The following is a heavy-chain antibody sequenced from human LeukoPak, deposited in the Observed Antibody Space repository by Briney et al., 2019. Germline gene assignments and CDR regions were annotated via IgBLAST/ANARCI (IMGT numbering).Heavy chain of an antibody. CDR2: ISLSGVNT. D-gene: IGHD1-26*01. J-gene: IGHJ4*02. CDR1: GFTFSSSA. Sequence: GGSLRLSCAASGFTFSSSAMSWVRQAPGQGLEWVSAISLSGVNTYYADSVKGRFTISRDVSKNTLYLQMNSLRAEDTAVYYCAKDRVGLDYWGQGSLVTVSS. CDR3: AKDRVGLDY. V-gene: IGHV3-23*01.